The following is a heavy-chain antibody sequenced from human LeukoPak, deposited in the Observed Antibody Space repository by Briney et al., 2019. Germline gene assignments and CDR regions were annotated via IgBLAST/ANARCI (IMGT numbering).Heavy chain of an antibody. V-gene: IGHV4-34*01. CDR3: ARDRGSSGYHSNDY. CDR1: GGSFSGYY. D-gene: IGHD3-22*01. CDR2: INHSGST. J-gene: IGHJ4*02. Sequence: SETLSLTCAVYGGSFSGYYWSWIRQPPGKGLEWIGEINHSGSTNYNPSLKSRVTISVDTSKNQFSLKLSSVTAADTAVYYCARDRGSSGYHSNDYWGQGTLVTVSS.